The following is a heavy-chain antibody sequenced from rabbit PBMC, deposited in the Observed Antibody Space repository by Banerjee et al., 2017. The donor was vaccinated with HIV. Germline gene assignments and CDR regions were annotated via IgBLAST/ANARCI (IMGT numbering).Heavy chain of an antibody. Sequence: QEQLVESGGGLVQPEGSLTLTCKASGFTLSSYWMCWVRQAPGKGLELIACIYNGDGSTWYASWVNGRFTISRSTSLNTVDLKMTSLTAADTATYFCARGLDVGSAYYFNLWGPGTLVTVS. CDR1: GFTLSSYW. J-gene: IGHJ4*01. D-gene: IGHD4-2*01. CDR2: IYNGDGST. V-gene: IGHV1S47*01. CDR3: ARGLDVGSAYYFNL.